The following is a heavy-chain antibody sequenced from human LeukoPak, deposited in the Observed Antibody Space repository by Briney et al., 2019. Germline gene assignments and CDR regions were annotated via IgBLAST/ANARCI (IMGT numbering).Heavy chain of an antibody. CDR3: AKERNYYDSSGYYSVAGGPDY. CDR2: IRYDGSNK. D-gene: IGHD3-22*01. V-gene: IGHV3-30*02. J-gene: IGHJ4*02. CDR1: GFTFSSYG. Sequence: SGGSLRLSCAAAGFTFSSYGMHWVRQAPGKGLEWVAFIRYDGSNKYYAESVKGRFTISRDNSNNTLYLQMNSLRAEDTAVYYCAKERNYYDSSGYYSVAGGPDYWGQGTLVTVSS.